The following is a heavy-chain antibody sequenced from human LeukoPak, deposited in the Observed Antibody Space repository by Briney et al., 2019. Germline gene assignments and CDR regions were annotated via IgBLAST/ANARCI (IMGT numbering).Heavy chain of an antibody. D-gene: IGHD5-18*01. Sequence: GGSLRLSCAASGFTFSSYWMNWARQAPGKGLEWVASINHNGNVNYYVDSVKGRFTISRDNAKNSLYLQMSNLRAEDTAVYYCARDGGLWFYYYYYGMDVWGQGTTVTVSS. CDR3: ARDGGLWFYYYYYGMDV. J-gene: IGHJ6*02. CDR2: INHNGNVN. CDR1: GFTFSSYW. V-gene: IGHV3-7*03.